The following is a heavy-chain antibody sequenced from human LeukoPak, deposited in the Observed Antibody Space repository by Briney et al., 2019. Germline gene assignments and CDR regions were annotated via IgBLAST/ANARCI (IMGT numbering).Heavy chain of an antibody. Sequence: GGSLRLSCAASGFTFSSYAMSWVRQAPGKGLEWVSAVSGSGGSTYYADSVKGRFTISRDNSKNALYLQMNSLRAEDTAVYYCARYSSDYFDYWGQGTLVTVSS. CDR3: ARYSSDYFDY. D-gene: IGHD6-19*01. CDR1: GFTFSSYA. J-gene: IGHJ4*02. V-gene: IGHV3-23*01. CDR2: VSGSGGST.